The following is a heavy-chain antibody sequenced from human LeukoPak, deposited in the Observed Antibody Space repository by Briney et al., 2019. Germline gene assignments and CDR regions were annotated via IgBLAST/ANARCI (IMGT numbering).Heavy chain of an antibody. J-gene: IGHJ6*02. D-gene: IGHD2-2*02. CDR3: ARGYIVVVPAAIYSYYYYYGMDV. CDR2: INHSGST. V-gene: IGHV4-34*01. CDR1: GGSFSGYY. Sequence: SETLSLTCAVYGGSFSGYYWSWIRQPPGKGLEWIGEINHSGSTSYNPSLKSRVTISVDTSKNQFSLKLSSVTAADTAVYYCARGYIVVVPAAIYSYYYYYGMDVWGQGTTVTVSS.